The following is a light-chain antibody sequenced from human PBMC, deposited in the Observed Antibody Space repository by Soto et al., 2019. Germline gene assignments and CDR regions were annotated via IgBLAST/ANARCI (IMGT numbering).Light chain of an antibody. CDR3: QQRSTWPLT. J-gene: IGKJ4*01. CDR1: QSVSTY. V-gene: IGKV3-11*01. CDR2: DAS. Sequence: EIVLTQSPATLSLSAGDRVTISCRASQSVSTYLAWYQQKPGQAPRLLIYDASNRATGIPARFSGSGSGTDFTLSSSSLQPEDFAVYYCQQRSTWPLTFGGGTKVDIK.